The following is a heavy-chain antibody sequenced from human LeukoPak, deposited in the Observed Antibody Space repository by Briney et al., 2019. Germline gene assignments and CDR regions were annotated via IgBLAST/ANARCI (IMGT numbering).Heavy chain of an antibody. CDR3: VRDMDV. CDR1: GLTFSSYW. J-gene: IGHJ6*02. V-gene: IGHV3-7*05. CDR2: INQDGHEK. Sequence: GGSLRLSCVTSGLTFSSYWMTWVRQAPGKGLEWVANINQDGHEKNYVDPVKGRFTISRDNPKNSLYLQMNSLRAEDTAVYFCVRDMDVWAQGTTVTVSS.